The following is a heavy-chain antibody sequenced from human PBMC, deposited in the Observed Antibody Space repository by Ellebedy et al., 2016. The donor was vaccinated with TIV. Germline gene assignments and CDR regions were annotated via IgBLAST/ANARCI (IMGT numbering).Heavy chain of an antibody. V-gene: IGHV1-24*01. D-gene: IGHD6-6*01. Sequence: AASVKVSCKVSGYTLTGLSMHWVRQAPGKGLEWMGGFDPEDGETIYAQKFQGRVTMTEDTSTDTAYMELSSLRSEDTAVYYCATGSSIKALNAFDIWGQGTMVTVSS. CDR2: FDPEDGET. J-gene: IGHJ3*02. CDR3: ATGSSIKALNAFDI. CDR1: GYTLTGLS.